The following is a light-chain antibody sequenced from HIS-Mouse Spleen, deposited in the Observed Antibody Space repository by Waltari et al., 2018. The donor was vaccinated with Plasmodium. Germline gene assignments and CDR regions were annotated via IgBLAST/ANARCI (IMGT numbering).Light chain of an antibody. V-gene: IGLV2-18*02. J-gene: IGLJ2*01. CDR1: SSDVGSYNR. CDR2: EVS. CDR3: SSYTSSSTYVV. Sequence: QSALTQPPSVSGSPGPSVTISCTGTSSDVGSYNRVSWYQQPPGPAPTLMIYEVSNRPSGVPDRFSGSKSGNTASLTISGLQAEDEADYYCSSYTSSSTYVVFGGGTKLTVL.